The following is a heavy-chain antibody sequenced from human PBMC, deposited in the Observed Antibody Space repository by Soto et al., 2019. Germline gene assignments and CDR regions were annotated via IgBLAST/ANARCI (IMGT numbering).Heavy chain of an antibody. Sequence: QVQLQESGPGLVKPSETLSLTCTVSGGSVSGGSYYWNWIRQPPGKGLEWIGYIYFGGSTNYNPSPKSPGTHPITATKTQCSLKLPAATAAGAAAYYGSCGADLGEGDGWGQGTTGTVSS. CDR1: GGSVSGGSYY. CDR2: IYFGGST. D-gene: IGHD4-17*01. V-gene: IGHV4-61*01. CDR3: SCGADLGEGDG. J-gene: IGHJ6*02.